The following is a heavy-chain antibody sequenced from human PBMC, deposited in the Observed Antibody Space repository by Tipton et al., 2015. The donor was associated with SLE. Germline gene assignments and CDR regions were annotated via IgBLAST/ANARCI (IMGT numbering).Heavy chain of an antibody. J-gene: IGHJ3*02. D-gene: IGHD7-27*01. CDR1: GFTFSSFA. Sequence: GSLRLSCAASGFTFSSFAMSWVRQAPGKGLEWVSAIYSGGGTYFADSVKGRFSISRDDSKNTLYLQMNSLRVEDTAVYYCARSNWGWAFDIWGEGTMVTVSS. CDR2: IYSGGGT. V-gene: IGHV3-23*03. CDR3: ARSNWGWAFDI.